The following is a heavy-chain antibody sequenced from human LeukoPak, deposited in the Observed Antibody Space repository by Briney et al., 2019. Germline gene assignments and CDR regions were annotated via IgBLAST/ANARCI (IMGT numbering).Heavy chain of an antibody. CDR3: AKDRDGYMGAFDY. CDR2: IGGSGGST. D-gene: IGHD5-24*01. CDR1: GLTFSSYA. Sequence: PGGSLRLSCAASGLTFSSYAMSWVRQAPGKGLEGVSAIGGSGGSTNYADSVDGRFTISRDDSKNTLYLQMNSLRAEDTALYYCAKDRDGYMGAFDYWGQGTLVTVSS. V-gene: IGHV3-23*01. J-gene: IGHJ4*02.